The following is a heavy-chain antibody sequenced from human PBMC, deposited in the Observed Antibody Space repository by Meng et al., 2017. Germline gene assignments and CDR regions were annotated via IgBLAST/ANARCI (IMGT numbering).Heavy chain of an antibody. CDR3: ARDPQAPSGSYYSARVAFDI. CDR2: IIPIFGTA. J-gene: IGHJ3*02. D-gene: IGHD1-26*01. V-gene: IGHV1-69*13. CDR1: GGTFSSYA. Sequence: SVKVSCKASGGTFSSYAISWVRQAPGQGLEWMGGIIPIFGTANYAQKFQGRVTITADESKSTAYMELSSLRSEDTAVYYCARDPQAPSGSYYSARVAFDIWGQGTMVTVSS.